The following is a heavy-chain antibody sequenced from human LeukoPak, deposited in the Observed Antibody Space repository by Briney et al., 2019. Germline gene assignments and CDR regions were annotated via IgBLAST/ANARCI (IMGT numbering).Heavy chain of an antibody. CDR2: IYSGGST. V-gene: IGHV3-53*01. CDR1: GFTVSSNY. CDR3: ARDQLELRDYYYYMDV. Sequence: PGGSLRLSCAASGFTVSSNYMSWVRQAPGKGLEWVSVIYSGGSTNYADSVKGRFTISRDNSKNTLYLQMNSLRAEDTAVYYCARDQLELRDYYYYMDVWGKGTTVTVSS. J-gene: IGHJ6*03. D-gene: IGHD1-7*01.